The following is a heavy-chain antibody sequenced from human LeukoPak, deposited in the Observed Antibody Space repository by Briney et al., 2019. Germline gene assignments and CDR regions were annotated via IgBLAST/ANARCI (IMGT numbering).Heavy chain of an antibody. Sequence: GGSLRLSCAASEFRFEDYAMHWVRQVPGKGLEWVSSISWNSGFIDYVDSVKGQFTISRDNAKKSLYLQMNSLRAEDTALYYCAKDSVAVTGTGNIDYWGQGTLVTVSS. CDR3: AKDSVAVTGTGNIDY. V-gene: IGHV3-9*01. D-gene: IGHD6-19*01. CDR1: EFRFEDYA. CDR2: ISWNSGFI. J-gene: IGHJ4*02.